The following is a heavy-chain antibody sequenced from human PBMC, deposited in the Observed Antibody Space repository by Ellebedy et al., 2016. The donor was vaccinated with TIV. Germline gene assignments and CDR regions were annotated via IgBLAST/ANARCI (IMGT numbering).Heavy chain of an antibody. CDR2: IISRSTFI. Sequence: GGSLTLSCAVSGFTVTNFWMSWVRQAPGRGLEWVSSIISRSTFIYYTDSVKGRSTISRDNSKNSLYLQMNNLRAEDTAVYYCATSPTTIIATMIHWYFDLWGRGTLVTVSS. CDR3: ATSPTTIIATMIHWYFDL. CDR1: GFTVTNFW. D-gene: IGHD3-22*01. J-gene: IGHJ2*01. V-gene: IGHV3-21*01.